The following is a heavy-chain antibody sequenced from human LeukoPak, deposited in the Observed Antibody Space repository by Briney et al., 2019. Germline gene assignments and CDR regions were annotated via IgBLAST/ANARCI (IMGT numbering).Heavy chain of an antibody. D-gene: IGHD3-10*01. CDR2: INHSGST. CDR3: ASWAPYGSGSYLDY. CDR1: GGSFSGYY. Sequence: PSETLSLTCAVYGGSFSGYYWSWIRQPPGKGLEWIGEINHSGSTNYNPSLKSRVTISVDTSKNQFSLKLSSVTAADTAVYYCASWAPYGSGSYLDYWGQGTLVTVSS. V-gene: IGHV4-34*01. J-gene: IGHJ4*02.